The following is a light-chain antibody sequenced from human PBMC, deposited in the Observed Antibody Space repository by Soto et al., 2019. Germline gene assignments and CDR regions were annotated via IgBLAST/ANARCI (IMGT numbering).Light chain of an antibody. Sequence: EVVLTQSPGTLSLSPGERATLSCRASQNVRNNYLSWYQHKPGQAPRLLIYVASSRATGVPDRFSGSGSGTDFTLTITRLEPEDSAVYYCQQFGGSPRLSFGGGTKVEMK. CDR1: QNVRNNY. CDR2: VAS. V-gene: IGKV3-20*01. J-gene: IGKJ4*01. CDR3: QQFGGSPRLS.